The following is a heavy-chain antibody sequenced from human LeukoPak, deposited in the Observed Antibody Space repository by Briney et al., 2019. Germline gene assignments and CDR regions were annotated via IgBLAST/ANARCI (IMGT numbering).Heavy chain of an antibody. CDR3: ARDHQRYYDSSGYPDAFDI. CDR2: ISSSSSYI. V-gene: IGHV3-21*01. D-gene: IGHD3-22*01. Sequence: PGGSLRLSCAASGFTFSSYSMNWVRQAPGKGLEWVSSISSSSSYIYYADSVKGRFTISRDNAKNSLYLQMNSLRAEDTAVYYCARDHQRYYDSSGYPDAFDIWGQGTMVTVSS. CDR1: GFTFSSYS. J-gene: IGHJ3*02.